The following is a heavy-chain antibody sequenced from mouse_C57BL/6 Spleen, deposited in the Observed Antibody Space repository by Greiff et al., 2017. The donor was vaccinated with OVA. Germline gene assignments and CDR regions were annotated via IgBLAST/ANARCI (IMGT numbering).Heavy chain of an antibody. CDR2: IDPSDSYT. CDR3: ARSRDWDAY. D-gene: IGHD4-1*01. J-gene: IGHJ3*01. CDR1: GYTFTSYW. V-gene: IGHV1-59*01. Sequence: QVQLQQPGAELVRPGPSVKLSCKASGYTFTSYWMHWVKQRPGQGLEWIGVIDPSDSYTNYNQKFKGKATLTVDTSSSTAYMQLSSLTSEDSAVYYCARSRDWDAYWGQGTLVTVSA.